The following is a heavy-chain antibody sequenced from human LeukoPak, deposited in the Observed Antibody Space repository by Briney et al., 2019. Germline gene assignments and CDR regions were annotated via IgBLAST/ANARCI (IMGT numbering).Heavy chain of an antibody. D-gene: IGHD2-15*01. J-gene: IGHJ3*02. CDR3: ARDVNIVVVVAATPRGDAFDI. CDR2: IIPILGIA. CDR1: GGTFSSYA. Sequence: ASVKVSCKASGGTFSSYAISWVRQAPGQGLEWMGRIIPILGIANYAQKFQGRVTITADKSTSTAYMELSSLRSEDTAVYYCARDVNIVVVVAATPRGDAFDIWGQGTMVTVSS. V-gene: IGHV1-69*04.